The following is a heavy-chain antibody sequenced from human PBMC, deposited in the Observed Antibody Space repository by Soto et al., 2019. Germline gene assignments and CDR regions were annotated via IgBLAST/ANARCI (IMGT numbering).Heavy chain of an antibody. CDR3: ARRGKGFFYGLDV. CDR2: IYPRDSDI. V-gene: IGHV5-51*01. CDR1: GYSFITYW. J-gene: IGHJ6*02. Sequence: GESLKISCQGSGYSFITYWIAWVRQMPGKGLEWMGIIYPRDSDIIYSPSFQGQVTISVDKSISAAYLEWHSLQASDTAMYYCARRGKGFFYGLDVRAQRTTVTVSS.